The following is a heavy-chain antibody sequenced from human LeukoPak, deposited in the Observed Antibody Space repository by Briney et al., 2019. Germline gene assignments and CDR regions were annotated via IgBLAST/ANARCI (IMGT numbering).Heavy chain of an antibody. CDR2: MSGRGGST. CDR1: GFTFSSYA. Sequence: GGSLRLSCAASGFTFSSYAMSWVRQAPGKGLEWVSGMSGRGGSTYYADSVKGRFTISRDNSKNTLYLQMNSLRAEDTAVYYCAKDTVYEFWSGYTEYWGQGTLVTVSS. CDR3: AKDTVYEFWSGYTEY. J-gene: IGHJ4*02. D-gene: IGHD3-3*01. V-gene: IGHV3-23*01.